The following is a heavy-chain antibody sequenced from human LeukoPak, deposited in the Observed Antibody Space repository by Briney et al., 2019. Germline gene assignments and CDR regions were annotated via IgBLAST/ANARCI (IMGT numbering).Heavy chain of an antibody. Sequence: SETLSLTCAVYSGSFSGYYWSWIRQPPGKGLEWIGEINHSGSTNYNPSLKSRVTISVDTSKNQFSLKLSSVTAADTAVYYCASTDYYGSGSYRRWGQGTLVTVSS. CDR3: ASTDYYGSGSYRR. D-gene: IGHD3-10*01. V-gene: IGHV4-34*01. J-gene: IGHJ4*02. CDR1: SGSFSGYY. CDR2: INHSGST.